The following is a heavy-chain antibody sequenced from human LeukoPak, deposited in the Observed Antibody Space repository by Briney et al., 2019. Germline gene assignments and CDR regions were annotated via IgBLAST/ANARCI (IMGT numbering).Heavy chain of an antibody. D-gene: IGHD3-22*01. J-gene: IGHJ4*02. CDR3: ARVRYSTGYCDY. V-gene: IGHV5-51*01. CDR2: IYPGDSDT. CDR1: GSRFITYW. Sequence: GQSLQISCKTSGSRFITYWIGWVRRMPGQGLEWLGIIYPGDSDTRYSPSFQGRVTISADKSISTAYLHWSSLKASDTAMYYCARVRYSTGYCDYWGQGTLVTVSS.